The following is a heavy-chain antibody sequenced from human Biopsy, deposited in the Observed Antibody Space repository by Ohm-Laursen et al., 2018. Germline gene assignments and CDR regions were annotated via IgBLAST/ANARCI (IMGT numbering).Heavy chain of an antibody. J-gene: IGHJ6*02. Sequence: SDTLSLTCTVSGGSISSDYWSWIRQTPGKGLEWIGYIYYSGSTNYNPSLKSRVTISVDTSKNQFSLRLNSVTAADTAVYYCARATNSTCWPYYNFYGMDVWGQGTTVTVSS. CDR1: GGSISSDY. V-gene: IGHV4-59*07. D-gene: IGHD2/OR15-2a*01. CDR3: ARATNSTCWPYYNFYGMDV. CDR2: IYYSGST.